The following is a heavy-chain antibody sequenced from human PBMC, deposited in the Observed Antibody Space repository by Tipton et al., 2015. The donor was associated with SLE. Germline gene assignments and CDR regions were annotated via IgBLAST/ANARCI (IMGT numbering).Heavy chain of an antibody. CDR1: GFTFSSYA. V-gene: IGHV3-30-3*01. D-gene: IGHD2-2*01. J-gene: IGHJ6*02. CDR3: ARDGKYCSSTSCYHYYYGMDV. CDR2: ISYDGSNK. Sequence: SLRLSCADSGFTFSSYAMHWVRQAPGKGLEWVAVISYDGSNKYYADSVKGRFTIYRDNPKDTLYLQMNSLRAEDTAVYYCARDGKYCSSTSCYHYYYGMDVWGQGTTVTVSS.